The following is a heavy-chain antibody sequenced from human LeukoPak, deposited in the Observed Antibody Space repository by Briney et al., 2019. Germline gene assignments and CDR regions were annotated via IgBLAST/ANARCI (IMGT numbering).Heavy chain of an antibody. D-gene: IGHD6-19*01. CDR1: GGSISSGGYS. V-gene: IGHV4-30-2*01. CDR2: IYHSGST. J-gene: IGHJ4*02. CDR3: ASISSGWYPPQDY. Sequence: SETLSLTCAVSGGSISSGGYSWSWIRQPPGKGLEWIGYIYHSGSTYYNPSLKSRVTISVDRSKNQFSLKLSSVTAADTAVYYCASISSGWYPPQDYWGQGTLVTVSS.